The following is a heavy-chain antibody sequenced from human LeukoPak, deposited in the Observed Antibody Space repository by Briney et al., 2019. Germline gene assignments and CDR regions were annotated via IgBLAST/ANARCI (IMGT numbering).Heavy chain of an antibody. D-gene: IGHD1-14*01. CDR1: GFTFSTYA. Sequence: PGGSLRLSCAASGFTFSTYAMSWVRQAPGKGLEWVSGIGGVGFDARTYAADSVKGRFTISRDNAENSVYLQMNSLRAEDTAVYYCAAAPELPGWFDPWGQGTLVTVSS. J-gene: IGHJ5*02. V-gene: IGHV3-23*01. CDR2: IGGVGFDART. CDR3: AAAPELPGWFDP.